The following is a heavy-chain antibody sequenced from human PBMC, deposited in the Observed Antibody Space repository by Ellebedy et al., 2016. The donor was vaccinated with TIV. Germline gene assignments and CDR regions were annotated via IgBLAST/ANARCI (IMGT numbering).Heavy chain of an antibody. Sequence: GESLKISCAASGFTFSSNWMSWVRQTPGKGLEWVAYIKQDGSEKYYVDYVKGRFTISRDNAKNSLYLQINSLRAEDTAVYYCASGLSFNWGQGTLVTVSS. D-gene: IGHD3-10*01. V-gene: IGHV3-7*03. J-gene: IGHJ4*02. CDR2: IKQDGSEK. CDR3: ASGLSFN. CDR1: GFTFSSNW.